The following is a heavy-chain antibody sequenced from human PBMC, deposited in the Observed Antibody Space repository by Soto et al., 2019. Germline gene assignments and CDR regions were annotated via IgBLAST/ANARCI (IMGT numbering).Heavy chain of an antibody. CDR1: GGSISSSSYY. Sequence: SEHLSLTCTVAGGSISSSSYYLGWIRQPPGKGLEWIGSIYYSGSTYYNPSLKSRVTISVDTSKNQFSLKLSSVTAADTAVYYCAREVCSGGSCYLDYWGQGTLVTVSS. J-gene: IGHJ4*02. CDR3: AREVCSGGSCYLDY. CDR2: IYYSGST. V-gene: IGHV4-39*02. D-gene: IGHD2-15*01.